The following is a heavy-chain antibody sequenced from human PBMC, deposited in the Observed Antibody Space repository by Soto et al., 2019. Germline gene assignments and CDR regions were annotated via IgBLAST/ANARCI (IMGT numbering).Heavy chain of an antibody. CDR1: GFTFSVYW. J-gene: IGHJ6*02. CDR2: IDSDGSTT. Sequence: EVQLVESGGGLVQPGGSLRLSCAASGFTFSVYWMHWVRHARGKGLVWVSRIDSDGSTTSYADSVTGRFTISRDNAKSTLYLQMNSLRAEDTAVYYCARPGYSNYGPGVDVWGQGTTVTVSS. V-gene: IGHV3-74*01. D-gene: IGHD4-4*01. CDR3: ARPGYSNYGPGVDV.